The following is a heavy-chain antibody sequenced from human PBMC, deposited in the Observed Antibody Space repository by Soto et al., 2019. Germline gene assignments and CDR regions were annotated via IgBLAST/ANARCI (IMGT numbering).Heavy chain of an antibody. Sequence: PGESLTSSCATSGGSFTRHWIGWVRQMPGKGLEWMGIIYPGDSDTRYSPSFQGQVTISADKSSSTAYLQWSSLKASDTAMYFCARHPGTMDTSDLDYWGQGTLVTVSS. CDR2: IYPGDSDT. CDR1: GGSFTRHW. CDR3: ARHPGTMDTSDLDY. V-gene: IGHV5-51*01. D-gene: IGHD1-1*01. J-gene: IGHJ4*02.